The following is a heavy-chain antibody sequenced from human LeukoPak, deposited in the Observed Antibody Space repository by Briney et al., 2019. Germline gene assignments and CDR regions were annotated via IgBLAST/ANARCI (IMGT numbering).Heavy chain of an antibody. J-gene: IGHJ6*03. CDR1: GYSISSGYY. CDR3: ARGIGPPPYDSSGYYYPYQAHYYYYYMDV. Sequence: PSETLSLTCTVSGYSISSGYYWGWIRQPPGKGLEWIGSIYHSGSTYYNPSLKSRVTISVDTSKNQFSLKLSSVTAADTAVYYCARGIGPPPYDSSGYYYPYQAHYYYYYMDVWGKGTTVTISS. V-gene: IGHV4-38-2*02. D-gene: IGHD3-22*01. CDR2: IYHSGST.